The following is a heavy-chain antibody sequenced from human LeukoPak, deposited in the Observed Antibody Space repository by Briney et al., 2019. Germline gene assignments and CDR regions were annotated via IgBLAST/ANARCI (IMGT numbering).Heavy chain of an antibody. Sequence: LRLSXXASGFTXXGNFMSWVRQAPGKGLEWVSVIYSGGSTYYADSVKGRFTISRDNSRNTLYLQMNSLRAEDTAVYYCTRVVYSSGYSQGFDVWGQGTMVTVSS. V-gene: IGHV3-66*01. J-gene: IGHJ3*01. CDR1: GFTXXGNF. CDR2: IYSGGST. D-gene: IGHD3-22*01. CDR3: TRVVYSSGYSQGFDV.